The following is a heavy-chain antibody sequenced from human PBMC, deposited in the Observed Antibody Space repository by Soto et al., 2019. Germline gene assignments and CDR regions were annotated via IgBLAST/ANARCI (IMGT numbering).Heavy chain of an antibody. D-gene: IGHD3-22*01. CDR3: ARGWGYDSTDYYYAY. CDR1: GVSFNRHT. CDR2: IIPIFGTA. Sequence: QVQLVQSGAEVRKPGSSVRVSCTASGVSFNRHTISWVRQAPGQGLEWMGGIIPIFGTANHAQKFQSRVTIIADESTSTVYMELSSLRSDDTAIYSCARGWGYDSTDYYYAYWGQGTLVIVCS. J-gene: IGHJ4*02. V-gene: IGHV1-69*01.